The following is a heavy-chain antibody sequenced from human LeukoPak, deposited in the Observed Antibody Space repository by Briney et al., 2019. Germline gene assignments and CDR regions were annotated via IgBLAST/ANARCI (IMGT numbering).Heavy chain of an antibody. D-gene: IGHD3-3*01. V-gene: IGHV4-30-4*07. CDR2: IYYSGST. CDR1: GGSISSGGYS. J-gene: IGHJ5*02. Sequence: ASETLSLTCAVSGGSISSGGYSWSWIRQPPGKGLEWIGYIYYSGSTYYNPSLKSRVTTSVDTSKNQFSLKLSSVTAADTAVYYCARARQEYYDFWSTQYNWFDPWGQGTLVTVSS. CDR3: ARARQEYYDFWSTQYNWFDP.